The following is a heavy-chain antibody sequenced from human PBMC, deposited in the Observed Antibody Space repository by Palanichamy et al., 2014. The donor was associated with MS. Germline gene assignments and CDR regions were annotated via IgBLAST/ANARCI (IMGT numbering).Heavy chain of an antibody. Sequence: QSTWKGLEWVSAISGSGGSIYYADSVKGRFTISRDNSKNTLYLQMNSLRAEDTAVYHCAKDGWDTSGWYHDDWGQGTLVTVSS. V-gene: IGHV3-23*01. D-gene: IGHD6-19*01. CDR3: AKDGWDTSGWYHDD. J-gene: IGHJ4*02. CDR2: ISGSGGSI.